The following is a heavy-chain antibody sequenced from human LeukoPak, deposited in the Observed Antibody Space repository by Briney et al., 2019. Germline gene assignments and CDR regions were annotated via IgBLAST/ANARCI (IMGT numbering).Heavy chain of an antibody. CDR1: GGSISSYY. CDR2: VYYSGST. Sequence: KTSETLSLTCTVSGGSISSYYWNWIRQPPGKGLEWIGYVYYSGSTSYNPSLKSRVTISVDTSKNQFSLKLSSVTAADTAVYYCAHSGSTGQFGFRGQGTLVTVSS. D-gene: IGHD2-15*01. CDR3: AHSGSTGQFGF. V-gene: IGHV4-59*01. J-gene: IGHJ4*02.